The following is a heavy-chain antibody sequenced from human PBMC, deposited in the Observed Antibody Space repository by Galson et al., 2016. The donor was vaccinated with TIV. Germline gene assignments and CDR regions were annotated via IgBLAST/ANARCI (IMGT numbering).Heavy chain of an antibody. CDR1: GFSLHTDGMC. J-gene: IGHJ4*02. CDR3: ARISGYYDSSGHYIPRSFDY. Sequence: PALVKPPQTLTLTCTFSGFSLHTDGMCVNWIRQPPGKALEWLARIDWDDDKSYTSSLKTRLTISKDTSKNQVVLTMTNMDPVDTATYYCARISGYYDSSGHYIPRSFDYWGQGNLVTVSS. CDR2: IDWDDDK. D-gene: IGHD3-22*01. V-gene: IGHV2-70*11.